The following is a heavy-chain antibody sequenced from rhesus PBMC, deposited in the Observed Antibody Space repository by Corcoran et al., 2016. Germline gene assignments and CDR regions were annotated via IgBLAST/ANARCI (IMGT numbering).Heavy chain of an antibody. CDR1: GGSISESYY. CDR2: IIGNGVTT. D-gene: IGHD6-25*01. V-gene: IGHV4-143*01. J-gene: IGHJ4*01. CDR3: ARRQSQYYFDY. Sequence: QVQLQESGPGLVKPSETLSLTCTVSGGSISESYYWTWISQSPGKGREWMGRIIGNGVTTNYNPSLKSRVTISRDTSKNQFSLNLSSVTAADTGVYYCARRQSQYYFDYWGQGVLVTVSS.